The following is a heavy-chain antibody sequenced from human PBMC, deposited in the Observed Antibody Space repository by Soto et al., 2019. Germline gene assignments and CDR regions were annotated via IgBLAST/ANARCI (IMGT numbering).Heavy chain of an antibody. CDR3: ASGACSGECYSDY. J-gene: IGHJ4*02. D-gene: IGHD2-21*01. V-gene: IGHV1-46*01. CDR1: GYTYTNYY. Sequence: QVHLVQSGAEVKKPGASVKISCKASGYTYTNYYMHWVRQAPGQGLEWMGIINLSSGSPSYEQRFQGRVTMTRDTSTTTVYMELSSLRSEDTGVYYCASGACSGECYSDYWGQGTLVTVSS. CDR2: INLSSGSP.